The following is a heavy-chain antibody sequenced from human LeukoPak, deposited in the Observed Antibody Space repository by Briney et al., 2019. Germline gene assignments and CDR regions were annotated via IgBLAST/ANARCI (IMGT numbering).Heavy chain of an antibody. CDR3: ARDLGTATGVWLRNGMDV. CDR2: ISYDGSNK. CDR1: GFTFSSYA. D-gene: IGHD3-10*01. Sequence: GGSLRLSCAASGFTFSSYAMYWVRQAPGKGLEWVAVISYDGSNKYYADSVKGRFTISGDNSKNTLFLQMNSLRAEDTAMYYCARDLGTATGVWLRNGMDVWGQGTTVTVSS. V-gene: IGHV3-30-3*01. J-gene: IGHJ6*02.